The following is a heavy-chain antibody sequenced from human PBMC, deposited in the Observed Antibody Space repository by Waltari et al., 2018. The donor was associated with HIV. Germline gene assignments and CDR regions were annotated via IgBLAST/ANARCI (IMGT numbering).Heavy chain of an antibody. Sequence: VQLQQWGGGLFNSSVTLSLPCAVYGGSFNGFFWTWLRQPPGRGREWIGEISHSGATAYNPSRGGRATVSLDTTKNQFFVTLKSLTVADTATYFCARGRRPYHNLFTGYTFYFDSWGRGS. CDR2: ISHSGAT. CDR3: ARGRRPYHNLFTGYTFYFDS. D-gene: IGHD3-9*01. CDR1: GGSFNGFF. V-gene: IGHV4-34*02. J-gene: IGHJ4*02.